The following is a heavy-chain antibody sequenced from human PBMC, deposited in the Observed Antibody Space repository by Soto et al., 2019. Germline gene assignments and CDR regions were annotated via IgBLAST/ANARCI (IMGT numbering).Heavy chain of an antibody. V-gene: IGHV4-31*03. D-gene: IGHD3-10*01. CDR2: IYYSGST. CDR3: AREGYNYNGMDV. CDR1: GVSINTGDYY. J-gene: IGHJ6*02. Sequence: LSLTCTVSGVSINTGDYYWSWIRQHPGKGLEWIGYIYYSGSTYYNPSLKSRLSISLDTSKNQFSLKLTSVTDADTAVYFCAREGYNYNGMDVWGQGTMVTVSS.